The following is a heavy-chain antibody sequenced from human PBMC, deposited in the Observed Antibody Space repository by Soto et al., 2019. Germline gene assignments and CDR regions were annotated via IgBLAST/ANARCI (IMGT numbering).Heavy chain of an antibody. D-gene: IGHD5-18*01. Sequence: QVLLVQSGSDVKKPGASFTVSCKASGYIFSDYYIHWVRQAPGQGLEWMGWIDPRNGGTKYAQKFQDRLTMTTDTSTSTAFLELRRLRLDDTAVFFCARVLYRNVIHAWGQGTLVTVSS. CDR2: IDPRNGGT. V-gene: IGHV1-2*02. CDR1: GYIFSDYY. J-gene: IGHJ4*02. CDR3: ARVLYRNVIHA.